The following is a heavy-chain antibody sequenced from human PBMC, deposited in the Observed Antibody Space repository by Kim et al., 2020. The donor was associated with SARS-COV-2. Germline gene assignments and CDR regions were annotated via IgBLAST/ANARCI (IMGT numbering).Heavy chain of an antibody. CDR3: AKSPGIWVREPKKGKYFDY. D-gene: IGHD3-10*01. Sequence: GGSLRLSCAASGFTFSSYAMSWVRQAPGKGLEWVSAISGSGGSTYYADSVKGRFTISRDNSKNTLYLQMNSLRAEDTAVYYCAKSPGIWVREPKKGKYFDYWGQGTLVTVSS. J-gene: IGHJ4*02. V-gene: IGHV3-23*01. CDR1: GFTFSSYA. CDR2: ISGSGGST.